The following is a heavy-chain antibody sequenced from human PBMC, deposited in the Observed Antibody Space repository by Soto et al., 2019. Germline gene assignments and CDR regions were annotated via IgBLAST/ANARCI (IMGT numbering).Heavy chain of an antibody. D-gene: IGHD3-10*01. J-gene: IGHJ5*02. CDR2: IYYSGST. V-gene: IGHV4-39*01. CDR3: ARQLLWFGELLIPNWFDP. CDR1: GGSISSSSYY. Sequence: SETLSLTCTVSGGSISSSSYYWGWIRQPPGKGLEWIGSIYYSGSTYYNPSLKSRVTISVDTSKNQFSLKLSSVTAADTAVYYCARQLLWFGELLIPNWFDPWGQGTLVTVSS.